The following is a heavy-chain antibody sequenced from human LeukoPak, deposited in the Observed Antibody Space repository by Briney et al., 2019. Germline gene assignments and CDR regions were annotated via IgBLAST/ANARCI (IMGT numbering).Heavy chain of an antibody. CDR2: INHSGST. Sequence: SETLSLTCAVYGGSFSGYYWSWIRQPPGKGLEWIGEINHSGSTNYNPSLKSRVTISVDTSKNQFSLKLSSVTAADTAVYYCARQPAYYGMDVWGQGTTVTVSS. CDR3: ARQPAYYGMDV. J-gene: IGHJ6*02. V-gene: IGHV4-34*01. CDR1: GGSFSGYY. D-gene: IGHD1-14*01.